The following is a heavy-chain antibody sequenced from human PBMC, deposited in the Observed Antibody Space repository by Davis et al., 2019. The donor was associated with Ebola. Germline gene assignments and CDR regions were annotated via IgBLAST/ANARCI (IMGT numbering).Heavy chain of an antibody. J-gene: IGHJ6*02. Sequence: GESLKISCAASGFNFDNYWMHWVRQAPGEGLVWVSRINDDGSSRGYADSVKGRFTISRDNAKNTLYLQMNSLRAEDTAVYYCARDRRYCGTTDCSPELWYYYAMDVWGQGTTVTVSS. CDR3: ARDRRYCGTTDCSPELWYYYAMDV. D-gene: IGHD3-9*01. CDR2: INDDGSSR. CDR1: GFNFDNYW. V-gene: IGHV3-74*01.